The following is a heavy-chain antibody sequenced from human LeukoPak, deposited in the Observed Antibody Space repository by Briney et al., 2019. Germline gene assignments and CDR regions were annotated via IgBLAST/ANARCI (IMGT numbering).Heavy chain of an antibody. CDR2: IYYSGST. Sequence: KPSETLSLTCTVSSGSISSYYWSWIRQPPGKGLEWIGSIYYSGSTNYNPSLKSRVTISVDTSKNQFSLKLNSVTDADTAVYYCARMVDWGSPLGYWGQGTLVTVSS. D-gene: IGHD3-16*01. CDR3: ARMVDWGSPLGY. CDR1: SGSISSYY. J-gene: IGHJ4*02. V-gene: IGHV4-59*01.